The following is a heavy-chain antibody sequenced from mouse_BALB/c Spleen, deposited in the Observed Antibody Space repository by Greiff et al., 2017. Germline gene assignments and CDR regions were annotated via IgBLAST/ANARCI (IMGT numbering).Heavy chain of an antibody. V-gene: IGHV2-6-7*01. CDR3: ARDSLLRLRVYAMDY. D-gene: IGHD1-2*01. CDR1: GFSLTGYG. Sequence: QVQLKESGPGLVAPSQSLSITCTVSGFSLTGYGVNWVRQPPGKGLEWLGMIWGDGSTDYNSALKSRLSISKDNSKSQVFLKMNSLQTDDTARYYCARDSLLRLRVYAMDYWGQETSVTVSS. CDR2: IWGDGST. J-gene: IGHJ4*01.